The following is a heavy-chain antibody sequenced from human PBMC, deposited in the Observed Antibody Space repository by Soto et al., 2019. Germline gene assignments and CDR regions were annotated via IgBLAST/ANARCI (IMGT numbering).Heavy chain of an antibody. CDR1: GYTFTSYG. J-gene: IGHJ4*02. CDR2: ISAYNGNT. CDR3: ARDSPPVDY. V-gene: IGHV1-18*01. Sequence: QVQLVQSGAEVKKPGASVKVSCKASGYTFTSYGVSWERQAPGQGLEWMGWISAYNGNTKYAQKLQGRVTMTTDTSTNTAYMDLRSLRSDDTAVYYCARDSPPVDYWGQGTLVTVSS.